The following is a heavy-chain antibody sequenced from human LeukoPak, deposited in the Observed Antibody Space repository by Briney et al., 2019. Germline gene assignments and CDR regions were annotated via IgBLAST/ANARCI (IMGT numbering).Heavy chain of an antibody. CDR2: IYYSGST. J-gene: IGHJ6*02. V-gene: IGHV4-59*01. D-gene: IGHD6-13*01. Sequence: PSETLSLTCTVSGGSISSYYWSWIRQPPGKGLEWIGYIYYSGSTNYNPSLKSRVTISVDTSKNQFSLKLSSVTAADTAVYYCARLRSSSWYQYYYYGMDVWGQGTTVTVSS. CDR1: GGSISSYY. CDR3: ARLRSSSWYQYYYYGMDV.